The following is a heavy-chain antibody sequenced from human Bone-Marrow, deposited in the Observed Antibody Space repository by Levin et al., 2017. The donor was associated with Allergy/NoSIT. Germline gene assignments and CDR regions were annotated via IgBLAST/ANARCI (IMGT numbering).Heavy chain of an antibody. D-gene: IGHD5-12*01. CDR1: GFTFSDAW. Sequence: PGGSLRLSCEASGFTFSDAWMTWVRQAPGKGLEWVGRIKSKIDGGTIYYAAPVNGRFTISRDDSKNTQYMQMNSLKTEETGMYYCVATWSSRGNWFDPWGQGTRVTVSA. V-gene: IGHV3-15*01. CDR2: IKSKIDGGTI. J-gene: IGHJ5*02. CDR3: VATWSSRGNWFDP.